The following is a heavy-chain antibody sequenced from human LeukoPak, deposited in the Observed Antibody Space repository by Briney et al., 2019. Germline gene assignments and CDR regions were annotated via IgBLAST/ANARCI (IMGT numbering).Heavy chain of an antibody. V-gene: IGHV4-39*07. CDR3: ASRSTSCDY. Sequence: PSETLSLTCTVSGGSISSGGYYWSWIRQPPGKGLEWIGEINHSGSTNYNPSLKSRVTISVDTSKNQFSLKLSSVTAADTAVYYCASRSTSCDYWGQGTLVTVSS. J-gene: IGHJ4*02. CDR2: INHSGST. D-gene: IGHD2-2*01. CDR1: GGSISSGGYY.